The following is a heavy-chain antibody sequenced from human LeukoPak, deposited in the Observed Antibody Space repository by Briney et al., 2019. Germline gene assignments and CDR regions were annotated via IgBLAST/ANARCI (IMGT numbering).Heavy chain of an antibody. J-gene: IGHJ5*02. CDR1: GGSISSGGYY. CDR3: AGDTGTVFDP. CDR2: IYYSGST. V-gene: IGHV4-31*03. Sequence: SETLSLTCTVSGGSISSGGYYWSWIRQHPGKGLEWIGYIYYSGSTYYNPSLKSRVTISVDTSKNQFSLKLSSVTAADTAVYYCAGDTGTVFDPWGQGTLVTVSS. D-gene: IGHD3-10*01.